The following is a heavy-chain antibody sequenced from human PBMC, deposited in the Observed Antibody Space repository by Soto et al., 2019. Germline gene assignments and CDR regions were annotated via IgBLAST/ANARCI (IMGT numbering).Heavy chain of an antibody. Sequence: SETLSLTCTVSGGSISSSSYYWGWIRQPPGKGLEWIGSIYYSGSTYYNPSLKSRVTISVDTSKNQFSLKLSSVTAAVTAVYYCASPRWFGDPKSQLWFDPWGQGTLVTVSS. V-gene: IGHV4-39*01. CDR3: ASPRWFGDPKSQLWFDP. CDR2: IYYSGST. J-gene: IGHJ5*02. CDR1: GGSISSSSYY. D-gene: IGHD3-10*01.